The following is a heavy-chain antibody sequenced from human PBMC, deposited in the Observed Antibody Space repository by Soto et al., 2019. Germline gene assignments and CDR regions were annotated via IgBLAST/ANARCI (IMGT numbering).Heavy chain of an antibody. CDR1: GCTFTSYD. D-gene: IGHD3-3*01. V-gene: IGHV1-8*01. CDR2: MNPNSGNT. Sequence: ASVKVSCKASGCTFTSYDINWVRQATGQGLEWMGWMNPNSGNTGYAQKFQGRVTMTRNTSISTAYMELSSLRSEDTAVYYCARGWNPYDFWSGNWYFDLWGRGTLVTVSS. CDR3: ARGWNPYDFWSGNWYFDL. J-gene: IGHJ2*01.